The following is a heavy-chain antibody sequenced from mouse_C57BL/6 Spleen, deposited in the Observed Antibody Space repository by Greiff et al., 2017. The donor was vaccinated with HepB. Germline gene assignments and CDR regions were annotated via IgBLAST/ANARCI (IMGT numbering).Heavy chain of an antibody. CDR1: GYAFSSSW. CDR2: IYPGDGDT. CDR3: ARQPRHFMDY. D-gene: IGHD3-2*02. V-gene: IGHV1-82*01. J-gene: IGHJ4*01. Sequence: QVQLQQSGPELVKPGASVKISCKASGYAFSSSWMNWVKQRPGKGLEWIGRIYPGDGDTNYNGKFKGKATLTADKSSSTAYMQLSSLTSGDSAVYFCARQPRHFMDYGGQGTSVTVFS.